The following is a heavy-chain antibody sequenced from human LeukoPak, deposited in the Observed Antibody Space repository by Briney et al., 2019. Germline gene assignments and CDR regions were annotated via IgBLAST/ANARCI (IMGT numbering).Heavy chain of an antibody. Sequence: GGSLRLSCAASGFTFSSYAMSWVRQAPGKGLEWVANIKQDGSEKYYVDSVKGRFTISRDNAKNSLYLQMNSLRAEDTALYHCARVGRDDAFDIWGQGTMVTVSS. CDR2: IKQDGSEK. CDR1: GFTFSSYA. V-gene: IGHV3-7*03. CDR3: ARVGRDDAFDI. J-gene: IGHJ3*02.